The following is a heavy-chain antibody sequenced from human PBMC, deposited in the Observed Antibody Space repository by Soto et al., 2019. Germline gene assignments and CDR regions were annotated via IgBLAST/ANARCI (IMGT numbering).Heavy chain of an antibody. CDR3: AHSQGIQLCCNWFVP. D-gene: IGHD5-18*01. CDR1: GFSLSTSGMG. V-gene: IGHV2-5*02. CDR2: IYWDDDK. J-gene: IGHJ5*02. Sequence: QITLKESGPTLVKPTQTLTLTCTFSGFSLSTSGMGVGWIRQPPEKAQEWLALIYWDDDKRYSPSLKSRLTITKVTSKNQVVLTMTNMDPVDTATYYCAHSQGIQLCCNWFVPWGQGTLVTVSS.